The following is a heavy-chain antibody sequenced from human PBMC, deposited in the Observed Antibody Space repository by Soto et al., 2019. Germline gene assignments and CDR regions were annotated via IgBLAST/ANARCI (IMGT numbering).Heavy chain of an antibody. CDR2: IKFDGSQR. Sequence: LGRSLRLSCAASGFALSRFWMNWVRQAPGKGLEWVANIKFDGSQRSYVDSVKGRFTISRDNAGNSLQLQMDSLRVEDTAVYFCQRNADYSDGHLGYDGYDLWGQGTMDTVPS. CDR3: QRNADYSDGHLGYDGYDL. V-gene: IGHV3-7*01. D-gene: IGHD3-16*01. CDR1: GFALSRFW. J-gene: IGHJ3*01.